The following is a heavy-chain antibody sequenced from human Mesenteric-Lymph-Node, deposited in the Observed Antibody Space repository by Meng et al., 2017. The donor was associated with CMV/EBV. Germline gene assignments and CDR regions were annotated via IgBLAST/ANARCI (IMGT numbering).Heavy chain of an antibody. CDR3: ARDQNQLLPGDAFDI. J-gene: IGHJ3*02. D-gene: IGHD2-2*01. CDR2: IGYDGRNT. V-gene: IGHV3-30*02. CDR1: GFTFDTYG. Sequence: GGSLRLSCAASGFTFDTYGMHWVRQAPGKGLEWVAFIGYDGRNTNHADSVRGRFTISRDNSKNTLYLQMNSLRAEDTAVYYCARDQNQLLPGDAFDIWGQGTMVTVSS.